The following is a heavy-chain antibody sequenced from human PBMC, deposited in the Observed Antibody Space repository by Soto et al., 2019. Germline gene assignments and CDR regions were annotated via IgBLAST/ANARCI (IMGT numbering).Heavy chain of an antibody. CDR3: AAGGGLPRYY. J-gene: IGHJ4*02. CDR1: GGSISSGGYS. CDR2: IYHSGST. V-gene: IGHV4-30-2*01. D-gene: IGHD5-12*01. Sequence: SETQSLTCAVSGGSISSGGYSWSWIRQPPGKGLEWIGYIYHSGSTYYNPSLKSRVTISVDRSKNQFSLKLSSVTAADTAVYYCAAGGGLPRYYWGQGTLVT.